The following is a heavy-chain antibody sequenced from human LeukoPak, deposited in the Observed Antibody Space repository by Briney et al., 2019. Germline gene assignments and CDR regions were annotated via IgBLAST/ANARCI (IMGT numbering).Heavy chain of an antibody. CDR2: ISGSGSDL. CDR3: ARSIGYYYTMDV. Sequence: AGGSLRLSCVACGFSFSDYYMSWIRQAPGRGLEWISYISGSGSDLYYADSVKGRFTISRDNANNSLYLRMNSLRAEDTAVYYCARSIGYYYTMDVWGQGTTVTVSS. D-gene: IGHD3-22*01. V-gene: IGHV3-11*01. CDR1: GFSFSDYY. J-gene: IGHJ6*02.